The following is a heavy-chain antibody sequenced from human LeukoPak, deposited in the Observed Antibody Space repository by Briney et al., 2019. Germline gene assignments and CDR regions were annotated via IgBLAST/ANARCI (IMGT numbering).Heavy chain of an antibody. V-gene: IGHV6-1*01. CDR2: SYYRSKWYY. J-gene: IGHJ4*02. CDR3: ARELLGGHRSRFDY. D-gene: IGHD2-15*01. Sequence: SQTLSLTCAISEDSVSTNSATWNWIRQSPSRGLEWLGRSYYRSKWYYDYAVSVNSRIIINPDTSKNQFSLQLNSVTPEDTAVYYCARELLGGHRSRFDYWGQGTLVTVSS. CDR1: EDSVSTNSAT.